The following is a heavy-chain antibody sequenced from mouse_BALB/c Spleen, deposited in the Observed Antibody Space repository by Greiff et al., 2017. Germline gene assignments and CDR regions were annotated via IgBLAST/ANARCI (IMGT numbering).Heavy chain of an antibody. Sequence: EVKLEESGGGLVKPGGSLKLSCAASGFTFSSYTMSWVRQTPEKRLEWVATISSGGSYTYYPDTVKGRFTISRDNAKNTLYLQMSSLKSEDTAMYYCARLISHAMDYWGQGTSVTVSS. J-gene: IGHJ4*01. CDR3: ARLISHAMDY. CDR1: GFTFSSYT. D-gene: IGHD6-2*01. CDR2: ISSGGSYT. V-gene: IGHV5-6-4*01.